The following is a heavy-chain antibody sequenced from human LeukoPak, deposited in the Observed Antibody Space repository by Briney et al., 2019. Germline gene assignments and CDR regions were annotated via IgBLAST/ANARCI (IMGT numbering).Heavy chain of an antibody. CDR3: ARDSGNYLDAFDI. CDR1: GFTFSSYG. V-gene: IGHV3-30*02. CDR2: IRYDGSNK. D-gene: IGHD1-7*01. Sequence: PGGSLRLSCAASGFTFSSYGMHWVRQAPGKGLEWVAFIRYDGSNKYYADSVKGRFTISRDNAKNSLYLQMNSLRAEDTAVYYCARDSGNYLDAFDIWGQGTMVTVSS. J-gene: IGHJ3*02.